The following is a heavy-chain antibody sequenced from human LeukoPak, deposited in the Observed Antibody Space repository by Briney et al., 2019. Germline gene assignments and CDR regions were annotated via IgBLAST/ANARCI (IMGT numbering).Heavy chain of an antibody. CDR2: IYPGDSDT. D-gene: IGHD3-16*01. J-gene: IGHJ4*02. CDR3: ARRSGTYTSGGYSFGFDY. CDR1: GYSFTSYW. V-gene: IGHV5-51*01. Sequence: GESLKISCKGSGYSFTSYWIGWVRQMPGKGLEWMGIIYPGDSDTRYSPSFQGQVTISADKSISTAYLQWSSLKASDTAIYYCARRSGTYTSGGYSFGFDYWGQGNLVTVSS.